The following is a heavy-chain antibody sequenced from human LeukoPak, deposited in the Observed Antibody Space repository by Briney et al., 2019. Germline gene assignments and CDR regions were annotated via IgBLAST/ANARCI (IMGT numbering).Heavy chain of an antibody. CDR2: IRSKAYGGTT. CDR1: GFTFGDYA. V-gene: IGHV3-49*04. Sequence: PGRSLRLSCTASGFTFGDYAMSWVRQAPGKGLGWVGFIRSKAYGGTTEYAASVKGRFTISRDDSKSIAYLQMNSLKTEDTAVYYCRRVLDWFDPWGQGTLVTVSS. CDR3: RRVLDWFDP. D-gene: IGHD2-8*02. J-gene: IGHJ5*02.